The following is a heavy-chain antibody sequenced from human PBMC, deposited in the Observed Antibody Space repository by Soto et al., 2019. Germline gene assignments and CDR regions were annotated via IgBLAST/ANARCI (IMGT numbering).Heavy chain of an antibody. CDR3: ARDGYCTKPVCNNGEDY. CDR2: IWYDGTNK. Sequence: QVQLVESGGGVVQPGMSLRLSCAASGFTFSSYGMHWVRQAPGKGLEWVAIIWYDGTNKYYADSVKGRFTISRDNSRNTLSLQMNSLRAEDTALYYCARDGYCTKPVCNNGEDYWGQGTLVTVSS. CDR1: GFTFSSYG. V-gene: IGHV3-33*01. D-gene: IGHD2-8*01. J-gene: IGHJ4*02.